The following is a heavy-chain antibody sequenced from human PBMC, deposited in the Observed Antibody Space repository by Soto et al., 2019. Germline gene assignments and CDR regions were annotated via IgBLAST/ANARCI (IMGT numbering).Heavy chain of an antibody. CDR2: IIPIFGTA. Sequence: SVKVSCKASGGTFSSYAISWVRQAPGQGLEWMGGIIPIFGTANYAQKFQGRVTITADESTSTAYMELNSLRAEDTAVYYCARAGGYSRTTPNPRAYDMDVWGQGTTVTVSS. V-gene: IGHV1-69*13. J-gene: IGHJ6*02. CDR3: ARAGGYSRTTPNPRAYDMDV. CDR1: GGTFSSYA. D-gene: IGHD6-13*01.